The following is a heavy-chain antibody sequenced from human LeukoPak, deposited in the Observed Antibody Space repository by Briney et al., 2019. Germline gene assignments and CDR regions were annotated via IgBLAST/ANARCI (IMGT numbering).Heavy chain of an antibody. V-gene: IGHV3-30*02. CDR2: IRYDGSNK. CDR1: GFTFSSYG. J-gene: IGHJ4*02. D-gene: IGHD2-15*01. Sequence: SGGSLRLSCAASGFTFSSYGMHWVRQAPGKGLEWVAFIRYDGSNKYYADSVKGRFTISRDNSKNTLYLQMNSLRAEDTAVYYCAKEACSGGSCYFDYWGQGTLVTVSS. CDR3: AKEACSGGSCYFDY.